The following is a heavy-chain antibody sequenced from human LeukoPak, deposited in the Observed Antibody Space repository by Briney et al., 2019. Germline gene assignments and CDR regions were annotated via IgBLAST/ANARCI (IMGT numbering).Heavy chain of an antibody. V-gene: IGHV1-2*02. CDR3: TRGPYLVRGVIIDY. CDR1: GYTFTVYY. CDR2: INPNSGGT. Sequence: ASVKVSSPASGYTFTVYYIHWVRQAPGPGLEWMGWINPNSGGTNYAQKFQGRVTITRDTYITTAYMELSRLRSDDTAVYFCTRGPYLVRGVIIDYWGQRTLVTVSS. D-gene: IGHD3-10*01. J-gene: IGHJ4*02.